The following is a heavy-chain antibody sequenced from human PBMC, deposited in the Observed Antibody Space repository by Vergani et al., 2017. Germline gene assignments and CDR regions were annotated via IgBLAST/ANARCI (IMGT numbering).Heavy chain of an antibody. D-gene: IGHD3-22*01. J-gene: IGHJ4*02. CDR1: GITFKNAW. CDR3: AGPQGTSAYYYGGFDY. V-gene: IGHV3-23*04. CDR2: ISGPGLST. Sequence: EVQVVESGGGLIKPGGSLRLSCVVSGITFKNAWINWVRQAPGRGLAWVSSISGPGLSTYYADSVKGRFSISRDNSKNTVFLQMHSLRAEDTAIYYCAGPQGTSAYYYGGFDYWGQGILVTVSS.